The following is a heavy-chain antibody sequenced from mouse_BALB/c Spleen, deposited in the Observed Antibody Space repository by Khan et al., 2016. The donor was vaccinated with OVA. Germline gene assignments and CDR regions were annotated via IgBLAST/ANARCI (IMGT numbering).Heavy chain of an antibody. J-gene: IGHJ3*01. D-gene: IGHD2-1*01. Sequence: EVELVESGGGLVKPGGSLKLSCAASGFNFSDYYMYWVRQTPVKRLEWVATISDGGSYTYSIDSVKGRFTISRADAKHNLYLQMSSLKSEDTAMYYCARGHYGNSFAYWGQGTLVTVSA. CDR1: GFNFSDYY. V-gene: IGHV5-4*02. CDR3: ARGHYGNSFAY. CDR2: ISDGGSYT.